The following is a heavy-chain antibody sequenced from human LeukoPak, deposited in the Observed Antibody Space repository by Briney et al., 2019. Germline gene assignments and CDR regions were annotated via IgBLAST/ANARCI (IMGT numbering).Heavy chain of an antibody. D-gene: IGHD2-2*01. CDR3: AALARRGSSTSRYFDY. V-gene: IGHV1-58*02. CDR2: IVVGSGNT. Sequence: SVKVSCKASGFTFTSSAMQWVRQARGQRLEWIGWIVVGSGNTNYAQKFQERVTITRDMSTSTAYMALSSLRSEDTAVYYCAALARRGSSTSRYFDYWGQGTLVTVSS. J-gene: IGHJ4*02. CDR1: GFTFTSSA.